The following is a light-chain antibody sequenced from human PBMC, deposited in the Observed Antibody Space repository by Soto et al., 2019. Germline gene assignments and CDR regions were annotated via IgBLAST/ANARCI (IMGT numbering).Light chain of an antibody. CDR1: QSVRNNF. J-gene: IGKJ4*01. Sequence: EDVLTRSPGTLSLSPGERASLSCRASQSVRNNFLAWYQQKPGQAPRILIFAASNRATGIPDRFSGGGSETDFTLTINRLEPEDFAVYYCQQFGSYPLAFGGGTKVDIK. CDR3: QQFGSYPLA. V-gene: IGKV3-20*01. CDR2: AAS.